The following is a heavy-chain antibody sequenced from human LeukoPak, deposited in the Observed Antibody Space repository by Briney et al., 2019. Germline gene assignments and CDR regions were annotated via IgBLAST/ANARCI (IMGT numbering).Heavy chain of an antibody. D-gene: IGHD1-14*01. CDR1: GFTFSSYS. CDR2: ISSSSSYI. CDR3: AKPSYYYYGMDV. J-gene: IGHJ6*02. V-gene: IGHV3-21*04. Sequence: GGSLRLSCAASGFTFSSYSMNWVRQAPGKGLEWVSSISSSSSYIYYADSVKGRFTISRDNAKNSLYLQMNSLRAEDTAVYYCAKPSYYYYGMDVWGQGTTVTVSS.